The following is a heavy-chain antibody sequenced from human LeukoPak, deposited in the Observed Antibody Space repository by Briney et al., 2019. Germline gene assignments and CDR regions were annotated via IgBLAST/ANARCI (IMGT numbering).Heavy chain of an antibody. V-gene: IGHV3-7*01. CDR2: IKQDGSEK. CDR1: GFTFSSYW. Sequence: PGGSLRLSCAASGFTFSSYWMSWVRQAPGKGLEWVANIKQDGSEKYYVDSVKGRFTISRDNAKNSLYLQVNSLRAEDTAVYYCASLCSGSYPDAFDIWGQGTMVTVSS. CDR3: ASLCSGSYPDAFDI. J-gene: IGHJ3*02. D-gene: IGHD1-26*01.